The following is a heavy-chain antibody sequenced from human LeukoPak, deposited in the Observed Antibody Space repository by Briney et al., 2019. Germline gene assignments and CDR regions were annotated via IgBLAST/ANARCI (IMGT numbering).Heavy chain of an antibody. J-gene: IGHJ4*02. D-gene: IGHD3-16*02. CDR1: GYTFTSYD. Sequence: EASVKVSCKASGYTFTSYDINWVRQATGQGLEWMGWRNPNSGNTGYAQKFQDRVTITRNTSISTPSMAPSSLTSEDTAVLYCARRMITFGGVIANWGQGTLVTVSS. CDR3: ARRMITFGGVIAN. CDR2: RNPNSGNT. V-gene: IGHV1-8*01.